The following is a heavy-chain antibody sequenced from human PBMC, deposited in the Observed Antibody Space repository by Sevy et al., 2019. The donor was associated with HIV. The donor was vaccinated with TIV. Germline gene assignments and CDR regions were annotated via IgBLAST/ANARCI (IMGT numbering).Heavy chain of an antibody. CDR3: ARTYYYDSSGYDY. J-gene: IGHJ4*02. V-gene: IGHV3-7*01. CDR2: IKQDGSEK. Sequence: GGSLRISCAASGLTFSSYWMSWVRQAPGKGLEWVANIKQDGSEKYYVDSVKGRFTISRDNAKNSLYLQMNSLRAEDTAVYYCARTYYYDSSGYDYWGQGTLVTVSS. D-gene: IGHD3-22*01. CDR1: GLTFSSYW.